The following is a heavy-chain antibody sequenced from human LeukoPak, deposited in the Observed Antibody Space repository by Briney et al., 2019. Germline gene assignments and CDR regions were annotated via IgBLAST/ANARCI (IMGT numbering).Heavy chain of an antibody. Sequence: ASVKVSCKASGGTFSSYAISWVRQAPGQGLEWMGWISTYNGNTNYAQKLQGRVTMTTDTSTSTAYMELRSLRSDDTAVYYCARNGYSSGWAGDWGQGTLVTVSS. CDR2: ISTYNGNT. CDR3: ARNGYSSGWAGD. CDR1: GGTFSSYA. D-gene: IGHD6-19*01. J-gene: IGHJ4*02. V-gene: IGHV1-18*01.